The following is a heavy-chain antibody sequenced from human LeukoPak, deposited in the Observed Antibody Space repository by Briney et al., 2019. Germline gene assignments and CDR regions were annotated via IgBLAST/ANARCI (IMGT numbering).Heavy chain of an antibody. D-gene: IGHD3-3*01. Sequence: GGSLRLSCAASGGSVSGYFVSWVRQAPGKGLEWVSVMQSGGDTYYSDSVKGRFTVSRDTSLNTLYLQMNSLRPEDPAVYYFAKKGFYPFENWGRGTLVAVSS. CDR1: GGSVSGYF. V-gene: IGHV3-66*02. CDR3: AKKGFYPFEN. J-gene: IGHJ4*02. CDR2: MQSGGDT.